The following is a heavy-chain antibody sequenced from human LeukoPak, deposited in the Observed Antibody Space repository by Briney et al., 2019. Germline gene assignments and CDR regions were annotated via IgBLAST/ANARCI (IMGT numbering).Heavy chain of an antibody. Sequence: GGSLRLSCAASGFTFSSYAMSWVRQAPGKGLEWVSAISGSGGSTYYADSVKGRFTISRDNSKNTLYLQMNSLRAEDTAVYYCARDLTGRWELLRGDYWGQGTLVTVSS. J-gene: IGHJ4*02. CDR3: ARDLTGRWELLRGDY. V-gene: IGHV3-23*01. CDR2: ISGSGGST. CDR1: GFTFSSYA. D-gene: IGHD1-26*01.